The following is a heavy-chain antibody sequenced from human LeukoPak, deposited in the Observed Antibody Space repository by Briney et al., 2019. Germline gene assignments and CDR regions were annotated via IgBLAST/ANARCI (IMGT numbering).Heavy chain of an antibody. J-gene: IGHJ5*02. D-gene: IGHD4-17*01. CDR2: INPNGGGT. CDR3: ARQVTVTMAPRFDP. Sequence: ASVKVSCKASGYTFTGYYMHWVRQAPGQGLEWMGRINPNGGGTNYAQKFQGRVTMTRDTSISTAYMELSRLRSDDTAVYYCARQVTVTMAPRFDPWGQGTLVAVSS. V-gene: IGHV1-2*06. CDR1: GYTFTGYY.